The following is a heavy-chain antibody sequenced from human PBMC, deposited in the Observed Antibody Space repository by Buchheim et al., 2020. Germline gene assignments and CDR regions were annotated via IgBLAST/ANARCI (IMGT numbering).Heavy chain of an antibody. J-gene: IGHJ4*02. CDR3: AREKQQLVLRVYYFDY. Sequence: QVHLVQSGAEVKKPGSSVTVSCKASGGTLSSYAISWVRQAPGQGLEWMGGIIPIFGTTNYALKFQGRVTITAAESTSTAYMDLSSLRSEDTAVYYCAREKQQLVLRVYYFDYWGQGTL. CDR2: IIPIFGTT. D-gene: IGHD6-13*01. CDR1: GGTLSSYA. V-gene: IGHV1-69*01.